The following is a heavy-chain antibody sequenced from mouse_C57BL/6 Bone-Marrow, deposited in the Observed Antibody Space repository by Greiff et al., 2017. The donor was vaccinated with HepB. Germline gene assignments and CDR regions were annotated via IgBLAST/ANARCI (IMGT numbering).Heavy chain of an antibody. CDR1: GFTFSDYY. V-gene: IGHV5-16*01. CDR3: ARDIHYYGSSYYDY. Sequence: EVMLVESEGGLVQPGSSMKLSCTASGFTFSDYYMAWVRQVPEKGLEWVANINYDGSSTYYLDSLKSRFIISRDNAKNILYLQMSSLKSEDTATYYCARDIHYYGSSYYDYWGQGTTLTVSS. J-gene: IGHJ2*01. CDR2: INYDGSST. D-gene: IGHD1-1*01.